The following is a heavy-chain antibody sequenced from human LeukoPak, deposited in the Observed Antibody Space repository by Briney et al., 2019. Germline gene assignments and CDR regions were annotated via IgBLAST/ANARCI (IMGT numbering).Heavy chain of an antibody. J-gene: IGHJ4*02. CDR3: ARGDGLDY. V-gene: IGHV4-59*01. CDR1: GGSISSYY. CDR2: IYYSGST. Sequence: SETLSLTCTVSGGSISSYYWSWIRQPPGKGLEWIGYIYYSGSTNYNPSLKSRVTISVDTSKNQFSLKLSSVTAADTAVYYCARGDGLDYWGQGTLVTVSS. D-gene: IGHD5-24*01.